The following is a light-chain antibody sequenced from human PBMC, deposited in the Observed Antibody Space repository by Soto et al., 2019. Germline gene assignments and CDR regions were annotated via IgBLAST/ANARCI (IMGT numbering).Light chain of an antibody. Sequence: QSALTQPASVSGSPGQSITISCTGTSSDVGGYNYVSWDQQHPGKAPKFMIYDVSNRPSGVSNRFSGSKSGNTASLTISGLQAEDEADYYCSSYTSSSTLVFGGGTKLTVI. V-gene: IGLV2-14*01. CDR1: SSDVGGYNY. J-gene: IGLJ2*01. CDR3: SSYTSSSTLV. CDR2: DVS.